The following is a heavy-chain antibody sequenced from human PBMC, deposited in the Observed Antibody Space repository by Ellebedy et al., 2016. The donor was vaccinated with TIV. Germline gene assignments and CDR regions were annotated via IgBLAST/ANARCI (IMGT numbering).Heavy chain of an antibody. CDR1: GHTLTELS. CDR3: ATYYWSHEYYFDY. Sequence: ASVKVSXXVSGHTLTELSMHWVRQAPGKGLEWMGGFDPEDGETIYAQKFQGRVTMTEDTSTDTAYMELSSLRSEDTAVYYCATYYWSHEYYFDYWGQGTLVTVSS. CDR2: FDPEDGET. J-gene: IGHJ4*02. V-gene: IGHV1-24*01. D-gene: IGHD3-16*01.